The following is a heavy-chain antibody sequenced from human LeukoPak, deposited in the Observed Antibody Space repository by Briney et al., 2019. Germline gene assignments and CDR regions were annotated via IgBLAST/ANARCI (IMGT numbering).Heavy chain of an antibody. CDR3: ARVGSSCYYFDY. Sequence: GGSLRLSCAASGFTLSSYSVNWVRQAPGEGLEWGSSISSSSSYIYYADSVTGRFTISRDNAKNSLYLQMNSLRAEDTAVYYCARVGSSCYYFDYWGQGTLVTVSS. CDR1: GFTLSSYS. J-gene: IGHJ4*02. D-gene: IGHD6-13*01. V-gene: IGHV3-21*01. CDR2: ISSSSSYI.